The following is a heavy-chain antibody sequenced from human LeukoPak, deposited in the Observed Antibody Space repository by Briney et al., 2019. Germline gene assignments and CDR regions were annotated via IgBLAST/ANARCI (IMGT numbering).Heavy chain of an antibody. Sequence: GGSLRLSCAASGFTFSSYAMSWVRQAPGKGLEWVSAISGSGGSTYYADSVEGRFTISRDNSKNTLYLQMNSLRAEDTAVYYCAKDTYGSGSYTPTFDYWGQGTLVTVSS. CDR1: GFTFSSYA. CDR2: ISGSGGST. V-gene: IGHV3-23*01. CDR3: AKDTYGSGSYTPTFDY. J-gene: IGHJ4*02. D-gene: IGHD3-10*01.